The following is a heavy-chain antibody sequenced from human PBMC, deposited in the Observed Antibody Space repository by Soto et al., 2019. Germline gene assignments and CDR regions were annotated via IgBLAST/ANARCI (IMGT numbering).Heavy chain of an antibody. J-gene: IGHJ4*02. D-gene: IGHD6-19*01. CDR3: AKGGGWYGQPYDY. CDR1: GFTFSSYA. CDR2: ISGSGGST. Sequence: LRLSCAASGFTFSSYAMSWVRQAPGKGLEWVSAISGSGGSTYYADSVKGRFTISRDNSKNTLYLQMNSLRAEDTAVYYCAKGGGWYGQPYDYWGQGTLVTVSS. V-gene: IGHV3-23*01.